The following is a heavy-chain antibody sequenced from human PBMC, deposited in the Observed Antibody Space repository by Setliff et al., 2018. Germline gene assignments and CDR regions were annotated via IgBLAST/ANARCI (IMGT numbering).Heavy chain of an antibody. CDR1: GFSFSNYG. CDR3: ARLALTGYDSSGYYYALEYYYYMDV. CDR2: SSTSSGTR. D-gene: IGHD3-22*01. J-gene: IGHJ6*03. Sequence: GGSLRLSCVVSGFSFSNYGMTWVRQAPGKGLEWISYSSTSSGTRYYADSVKGRFTISRDNANQSLYLQMNSVRAEDTAVYYCARLALTGYDSSGYYYALEYYYYMDVWGKGTMVTVSS. V-gene: IGHV3-48*01.